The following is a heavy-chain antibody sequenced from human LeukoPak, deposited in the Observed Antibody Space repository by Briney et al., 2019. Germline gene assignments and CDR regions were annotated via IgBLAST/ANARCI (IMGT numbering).Heavy chain of an antibody. CDR2: IRNRANNYAT. Sequence: GGSLTLSCEGSVFTFSDYAIHWVRQAPGKGLEWVGRIRNRANNYATVYSASVEGRFSMSRDDSKNTAYLQMNSLKTEDTAIYYCSGYDYGMDVWGQGTTVTVSS. J-gene: IGHJ6*02. CDR3: SGYDYGMDV. V-gene: IGHV3-73*01. CDR1: VFTFSDYA.